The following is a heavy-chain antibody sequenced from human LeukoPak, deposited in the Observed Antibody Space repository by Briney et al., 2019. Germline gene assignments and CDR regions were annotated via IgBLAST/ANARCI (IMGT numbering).Heavy chain of an antibody. CDR1: GFTFSVAA. D-gene: IGHD5-24*01. J-gene: IGHJ3*01. CDR3: AKDIQLST. CDR2: IGANGEST. Sequence: PGGSLRLSCAASGFTFSVAAMTWVRQAPGKGLEWVSLIGANGESTYYADSVKGRFTISRDNSKNTLSLQMNSLRVEDTAMYFCAKDIQLSTWGLGTMVTVSS. V-gene: IGHV3-23*01.